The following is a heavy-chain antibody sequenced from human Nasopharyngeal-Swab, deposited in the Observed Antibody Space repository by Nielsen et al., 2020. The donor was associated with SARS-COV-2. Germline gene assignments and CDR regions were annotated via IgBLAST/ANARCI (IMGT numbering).Heavy chain of an antibody. V-gene: IGHV3-23*01. CDR2: ISGSGGST. J-gene: IGHJ4*02. D-gene: IGHD4-17*01. CDR3: AKDLHWGGDYNY. Sequence: GESLKISCAASGFTFSSYAMSWVRQAPGKGLEWVSAISGSGGSTYYADSVKGRFTISRDNSKNTLYLQMNRLRAEDTAVYYCAKDLHWGGDYNYWGQGTLVTVSS. CDR1: GFTFSSYA.